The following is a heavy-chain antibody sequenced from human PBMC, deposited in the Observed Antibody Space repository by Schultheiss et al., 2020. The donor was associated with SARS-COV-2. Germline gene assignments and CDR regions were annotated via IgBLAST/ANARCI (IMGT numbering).Heavy chain of an antibody. J-gene: IGHJ6*02. CDR3: ARGCLNSSSWFYYYYGMDV. CDR1: GGSISSGGYY. D-gene: IGHD6-13*01. CDR2: IYHSGST. Sequence: SETLSLTCTVSGGSISSGGYYWSWIRQHPGKGLEWIGEIYHSGSTNYNPSLKSRVTISVDTSKNQFSLKLSSVTAADTAVYYCARGCLNSSSWFYYYYGMDVWGQGTTVTVSS. V-gene: IGHV4-61*08.